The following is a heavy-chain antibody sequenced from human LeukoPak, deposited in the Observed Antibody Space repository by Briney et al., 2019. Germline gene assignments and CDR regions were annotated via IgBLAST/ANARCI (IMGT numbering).Heavy chain of an antibody. D-gene: IGHD2-15*01. CDR1: GGSFSGYY. Sequence: KPSETLSLTCAVYGGSFSGYYWSWIRQPPGKGLEWIGEINHSGSTNYNPSLKSRVTISVDTSKNQFSLKLSSVTAADTAVYYCARGDSGGNYYYYYMDVWGKGTTVTVSS. V-gene: IGHV4-34*01. CDR3: ARGDSGGNYYYYYMDV. CDR2: INHSGST. J-gene: IGHJ6*03.